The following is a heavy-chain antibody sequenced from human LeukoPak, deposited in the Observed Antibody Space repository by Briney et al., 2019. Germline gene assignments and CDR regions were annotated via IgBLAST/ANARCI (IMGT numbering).Heavy chain of an antibody. CDR2: ISSSGSTI. J-gene: IGHJ4*02. CDR1: GFTFSSYE. D-gene: IGHD2-2*01. CDR3: ASSIVVAPAATIDEI. V-gene: IGHV3-48*03. Sequence: GGSLRLSCAASGFTFSSYEMNWVRQAPGKGLEWVSYISSSGSTIYYADSVKGRFTISRDNAKNSLYLQMNSLRAEDTAVYYCASSIVVAPAATIDEIWGQGTLVTVSS.